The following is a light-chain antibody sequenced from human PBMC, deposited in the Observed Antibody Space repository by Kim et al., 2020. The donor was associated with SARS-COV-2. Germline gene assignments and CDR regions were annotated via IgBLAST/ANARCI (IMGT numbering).Light chain of an antibody. V-gene: IGKV3-11*01. J-gene: IGKJ4*01. Sequence: SLSPGETATLSCRASQSVSTYLAWFQQRPGQAPRLLIYDASNRATGIPARFSGSGSGTDFTLTISSLEPEDFAVYYCQHRSDWPLTFGGGTKVEI. CDR3: QHRSDWPLT. CDR2: DAS. CDR1: QSVSTY.